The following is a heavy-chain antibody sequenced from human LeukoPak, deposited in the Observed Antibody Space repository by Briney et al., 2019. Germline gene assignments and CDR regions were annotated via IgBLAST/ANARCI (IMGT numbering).Heavy chain of an antibody. CDR1: GYTFTGYY. CDR2: INPNSGGT. J-gene: IGHJ4*02. V-gene: IGHV1-2*02. D-gene: IGHD1-26*01. CDR3: ARGIVGATLYFDY. Sequence: ASVTVSCTASGYTFTGYYMHWVRQAPGQGLEWMGWINPNSGGTNYAQKFQGRVTMTRDTSISTAYMELSRLRSDDTAVYYCARGIVGATLYFDYWGQGTLVTVSS.